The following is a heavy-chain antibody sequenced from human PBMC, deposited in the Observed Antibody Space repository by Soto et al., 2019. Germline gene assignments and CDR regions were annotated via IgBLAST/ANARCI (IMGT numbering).Heavy chain of an antibody. CDR2: IKPDGREK. V-gene: IGHV3-7*01. CDR3: ARRPYGNYGDYFDY. J-gene: IGHJ4*02. CDR1: GFTFSSFW. D-gene: IGHD4-17*01. Sequence: EVQLVESGGGLVQPGGSLRLSCAPSGFTFSSFWMSWVRQAPGKGLEWVANIKPDGREKNYVDSVKGRFTISRDNANNSLYLQMDSLRAEDTAVYYCARRPYGNYGDYFDYWGQGTLVTVSS.